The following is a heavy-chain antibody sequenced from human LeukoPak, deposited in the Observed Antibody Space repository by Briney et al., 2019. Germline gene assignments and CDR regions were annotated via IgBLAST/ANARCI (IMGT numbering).Heavy chain of an antibody. CDR1: GGSISSYY. CDR2: IYTSGST. D-gene: IGHD3-10*01. CDR3: ARDRSRFGEPTPDY. Sequence: SETLSLTCTVSGGSISSYYWSWIRQPAGKGLEWIGRIYTSGSTNYNPSLKSRVTMSVDTSKNQFSLKLSSVTAADTAAYYCARDRSRFGEPTPDYWGQGTLVTVSS. V-gene: IGHV4-4*07. J-gene: IGHJ4*02.